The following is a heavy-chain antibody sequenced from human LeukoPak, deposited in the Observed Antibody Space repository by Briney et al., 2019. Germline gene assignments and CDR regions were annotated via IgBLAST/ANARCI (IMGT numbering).Heavy chain of an antibody. CDR1: GGSFSGYY. CDR3: ARLIVGATQGAFDI. CDR2: INHSGST. D-gene: IGHD1-26*01. V-gene: IGHV4-34*01. Sequence: PSETLSLTCAVYGGSFSGYYWSWIRQPPGKGLEWIGEINHSGSTNYNPSLKSRVTISVDTSKNQFSLKLSSVTAADTAVYYCARLIVGATQGAFDIWGQGTMVTVSS. J-gene: IGHJ3*02.